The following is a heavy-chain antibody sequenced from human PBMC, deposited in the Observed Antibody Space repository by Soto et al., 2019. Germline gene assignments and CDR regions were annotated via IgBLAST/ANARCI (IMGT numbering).Heavy chain of an antibody. D-gene: IGHD3-22*01. CDR1: GYTFTSYG. J-gene: IGHJ3*02. V-gene: IGHV1-18*01. Sequence: QVQLVQSGAEVKKPGASVKVSCKASGYTFTSYGISWVRQAPGQGLEWMGWISAYNGNTNYAQKHQGRGTMTTETTTSTAYMELRSLRSDDTAVYYCAREHYFDSSGYYPNHAFDIWGQGTMVTVSS. CDR2: ISAYNGNT. CDR3: AREHYFDSSGYYPNHAFDI.